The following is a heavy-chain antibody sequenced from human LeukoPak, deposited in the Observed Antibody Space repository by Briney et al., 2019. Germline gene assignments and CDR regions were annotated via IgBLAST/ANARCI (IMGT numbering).Heavy chain of an antibody. D-gene: IGHD3-3*01. CDR1: GYSFTSYW. V-gene: IGHV5-51*01. CDR3: ARRSVFGVVSGAFDI. Sequence: GESLKISCKGSGYSFTSYWIGWVRPMPGKGLEWMGIIYPGDSDTRYSPSFQGQVTISADKSISTAYLQWSSLKASDTAMYYCARRSVFGVVSGAFDIWGQGTMVTVSS. J-gene: IGHJ3*02. CDR2: IYPGDSDT.